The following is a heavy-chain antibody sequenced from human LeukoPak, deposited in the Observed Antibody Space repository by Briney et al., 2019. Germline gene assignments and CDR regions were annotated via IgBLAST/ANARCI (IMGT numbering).Heavy chain of an antibody. CDR3: ARHHCSGGSCYGFFDY. V-gene: IGHV3-7*01. CDR2: IKQDGSEK. J-gene: IGHJ4*02. CDR1: GFTFSSYW. Sequence: GGSLGLSCAASGFTFSSYWMSWVRQAPGKGLEWVANIKQDGSEKYYVDSVKGRFTISRDNAKNSLYLQMNSLRAEDTAVYYCARHHCSGGSCYGFFDYWGQGTLVTVSS. D-gene: IGHD2-15*01.